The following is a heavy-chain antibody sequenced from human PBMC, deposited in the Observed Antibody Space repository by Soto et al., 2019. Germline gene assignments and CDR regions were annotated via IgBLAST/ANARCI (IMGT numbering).Heavy chain of an antibody. CDR2: VFSSGLT. V-gene: IGHV4-39*01. D-gene: IGHD1-20*01. CDR1: GASLSGSYYY. J-gene: IGHJ4*02. Sequence: PSETLSLTCAVSGASLSGSYYYWAWLRQSPGKGPVGSGSVFSSGLTALSPSCECRLPACVATSKSHFSLYLCAETAADTAVYYRATCRKGYNWNYLEHWGQGALVTVCS. CDR3: ATCRKGYNWNYLEH.